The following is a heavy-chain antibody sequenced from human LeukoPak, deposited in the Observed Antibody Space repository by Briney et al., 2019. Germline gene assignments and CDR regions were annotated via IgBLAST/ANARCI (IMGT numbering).Heavy chain of an antibody. Sequence: PGGSLRLSCAASGFTFSSYSMNWVRQAPGKGLEWVSYISSSSSTIYYADSVKGRFTISRDNAKNSLYLQMNSLRAEDTAVYYCARDDAGGSSPFDYWGQGTLVTVSS. V-gene: IGHV3-48*04. CDR1: GFTFSSYS. CDR3: ARDDAGGSSPFDY. D-gene: IGHD3-16*01. J-gene: IGHJ4*02. CDR2: ISSSSSTI.